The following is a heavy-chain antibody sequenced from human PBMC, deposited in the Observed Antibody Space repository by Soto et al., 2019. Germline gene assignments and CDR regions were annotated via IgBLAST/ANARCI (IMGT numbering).Heavy chain of an antibody. CDR2: ISAYNGNT. V-gene: IGHV1-18*01. D-gene: IGHD2-8*01. CDR3: ARDRCTNGVCYTGAFDI. CDR1: GYTFTSYG. Sequence: QVQLVQSGAEVKKPGASVKVSCKASGYTFTSYGISWVRQAPGQVLEWMGWISAYNGNTNYAQKLQGRVTMTTDTSTSTAYMELRSLRSDDTAVYYCARDRCTNGVCYTGAFDIWGQGTMVTVSS. J-gene: IGHJ3*02.